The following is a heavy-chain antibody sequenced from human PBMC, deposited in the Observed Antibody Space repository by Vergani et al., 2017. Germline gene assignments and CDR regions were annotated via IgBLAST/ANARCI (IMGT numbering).Heavy chain of an antibody. CDR1: GGSISSSNW. D-gene: IGHD3-10*01. CDR2: IYHSGST. CDR3: ARDRFSMVREVTVRAFDI. Sequence: QVQLQESGPGLVKPSGTLSLTCAVSGGSISSSNWWSWVRQPPGKGLEWIGEIYHSGSTNYNPSLKSRVTISVDKSKNQFSLKLSSVTAADTAVYYCARDRFSMVREVTVRAFDIWGQGTMVTVAS. J-gene: IGHJ3*02. V-gene: IGHV4-4*02.